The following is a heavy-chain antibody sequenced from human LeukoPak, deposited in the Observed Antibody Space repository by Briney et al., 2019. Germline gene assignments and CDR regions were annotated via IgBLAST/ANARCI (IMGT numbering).Heavy chain of an antibody. CDR2: IDSSSSII. V-gene: IGHV3-48*01. Sequence: GGSLRLSCAASAFTFSSYSMNWVRQAPGKGLEWVSYIDSSSSIIYYADSVKGRFTISRDNAKYSLYLQMNSLRAEDTAVYYCARVPALRFLEYYYYYMDVWGTGTTVTVSS. CDR3: ARVPALRFLEYYYYYMDV. CDR1: AFTFSSYS. J-gene: IGHJ6*03. D-gene: IGHD3-3*01.